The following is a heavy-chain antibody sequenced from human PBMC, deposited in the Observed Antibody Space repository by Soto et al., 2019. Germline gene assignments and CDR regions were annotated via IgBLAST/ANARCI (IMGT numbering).Heavy chain of an antibody. CDR2: MNPGSGDT. CDR3: ARMASFGSLNWFDP. CDR1: GYTFTNND. D-gene: IGHD5-18*01. J-gene: IGHJ5*01. V-gene: IGHV1-8*01. Sequence: ASVKVSCKASGYTFTNNDVTWVRQATGQGLEWMGWMNPGSGDTGYAQKFQGRVTMTRDISIATAYMELSSLRSEDTAIYYCARMASFGSLNWFDPWGQGTLVTSPQ.